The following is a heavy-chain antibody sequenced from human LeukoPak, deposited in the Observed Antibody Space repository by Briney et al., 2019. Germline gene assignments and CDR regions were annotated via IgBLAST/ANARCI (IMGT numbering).Heavy chain of an antibody. Sequence: GGSLRLSCAASGFTFSSYAMSWVRQAPGKGLEWVSAISGSGGSTYYADSVKGRFTTSRDNSKNTLYLQMNSLRAEDTAVYYCAKDYYYDSSGPLHAWGQGTLVTVSS. CDR1: GFTFSSYA. V-gene: IGHV3-23*01. D-gene: IGHD3-22*01. J-gene: IGHJ4*02. CDR2: ISGSGGST. CDR3: AKDYYYDSSGPLHA.